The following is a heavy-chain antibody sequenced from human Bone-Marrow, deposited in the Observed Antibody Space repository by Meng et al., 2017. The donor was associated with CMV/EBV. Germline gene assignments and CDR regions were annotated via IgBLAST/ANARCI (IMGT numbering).Heavy chain of an antibody. CDR2: INAEGTMI. V-gene: IGHV3-74*03. J-gene: IGHJ4*02. D-gene: IGHD2-21*01. CDR1: GFTFETYW. Sequence: GEYLKISCGASGFTFETYWMHWVRQTPGKGLVWVSRINAEGTMITYADAVKGRFTISRDNAQRTLYLKMNSPRSEDPDVYFCVRGIGTDWGQGTLVTVSS. CDR3: VRGIGTD.